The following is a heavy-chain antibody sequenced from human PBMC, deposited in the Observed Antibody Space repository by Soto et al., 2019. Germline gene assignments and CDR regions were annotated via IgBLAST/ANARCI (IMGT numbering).Heavy chain of an antibody. CDR3: ASRGGSGSYYNYYYYYGMDV. V-gene: IGHV3-48*03. Sequence: EVQLVESGGGLVQPGGSLRLSCAASGFTFSNYEMNWVRQAPGKGLEWVSYISSSGRTIYYADSVKGRFTISRDNAKNSLYLQMNSLRAEDTAVYYCASRGGSGSYYNYYYYYGMDVWGQGTTVTVSS. J-gene: IGHJ6*02. CDR1: GFTFSNYE. D-gene: IGHD3-10*01. CDR2: ISSSGRTI.